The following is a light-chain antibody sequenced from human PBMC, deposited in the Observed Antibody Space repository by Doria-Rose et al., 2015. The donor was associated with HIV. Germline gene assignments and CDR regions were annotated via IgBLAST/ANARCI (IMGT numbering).Light chain of an antibody. Sequence: EIGLTQSPPSLSVTPGQPASISCKSSQSLLYRDGKTYLYWYLQKPGQSPQLMIYEVSNRFSGVPDRFSGSGSGTDFALDISRVEAEDVGVYYCMQSIQAPRTFGQGTKVEIK. V-gene: IGKV2D-29*02. CDR2: EVS. J-gene: IGKJ1*01. CDR1: QSLLYRDGKTY. CDR3: MQSIQAPRT.